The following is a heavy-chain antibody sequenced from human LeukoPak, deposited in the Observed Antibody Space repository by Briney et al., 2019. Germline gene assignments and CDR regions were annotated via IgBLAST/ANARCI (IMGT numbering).Heavy chain of an antibody. J-gene: IGHJ4*02. D-gene: IGHD5/OR15-5a*01. V-gene: IGHV4-59*01. CDR1: GGSISSYY. Sequence: SSETLSLTCTVSGGSISSYYWSWIRQPLGKGLEWIGYIYYSGSTYYNPSLKSRVTISLDTSKNQFSLKLSSVTAADTAVYYCARVGAVSRDFDYWGQGTLVTVSS. CDR2: IYYSGST. CDR3: ARVGAVSRDFDY.